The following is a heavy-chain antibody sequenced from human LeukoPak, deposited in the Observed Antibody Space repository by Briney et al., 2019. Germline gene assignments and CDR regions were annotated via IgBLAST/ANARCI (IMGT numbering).Heavy chain of an antibody. J-gene: IGHJ4*02. CDR3: TRVIVAVPGYFDYFDF. CDR1: GFSFSNHY. CDR2: INEDGSNK. V-gene: IGHV3-7*01. D-gene: IGHD2-21*02. Sequence: SGGSLRLSCTASGFSFSNHYMRWIRQAPGKGLEWVANINEDGSNKWHLGSVKGRFTVSRDNARNSLYLQMNSLRVEDTAVYYCTRVIVAVPGYFDYFDFWGQGVLATVSS.